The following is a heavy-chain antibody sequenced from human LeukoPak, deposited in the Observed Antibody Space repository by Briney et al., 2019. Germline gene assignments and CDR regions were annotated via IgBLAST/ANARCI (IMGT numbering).Heavy chain of an antibody. CDR1: GFTFSSYG. CDR3: AKAEYSSGWYQDY. V-gene: IGHV3-30*18. CDR2: ISYDGSNK. Sequence: GRSLRLSCAASGFTFSSYGMHWVRQAPGKGLEGVAVISYDGSNKYYADSVKGRFTISRENSKNTLYLQMNSLRAEDTAVYYCAKAEYSSGWYQDYWGQGTLVTVSS. J-gene: IGHJ4*02. D-gene: IGHD6-19*01.